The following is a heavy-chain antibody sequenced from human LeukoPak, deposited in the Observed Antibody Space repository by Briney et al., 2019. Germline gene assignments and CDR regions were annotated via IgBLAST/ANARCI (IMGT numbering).Heavy chain of an antibody. J-gene: IGHJ4*02. CDR3: ARRISNNWIFDY. CDR2: IYYSGST. Sequence: SQTLSLTCTVSGGSISSGGYYWSWIRQHPGKGLEWIGYIYYSGSTYYDPSLKNRVTISVDTSKNQFSLKLSPVTAADTAVYYCARRISNNWIFDYWGQGTLVTVSS. V-gene: IGHV4-31*03. D-gene: IGHD1-1*01. CDR1: GGSISSGGYY.